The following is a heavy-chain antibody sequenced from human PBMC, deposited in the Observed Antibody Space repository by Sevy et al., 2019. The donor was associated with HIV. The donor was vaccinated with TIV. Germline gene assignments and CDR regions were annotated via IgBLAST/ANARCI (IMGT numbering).Heavy chain of an antibody. D-gene: IGHD1-26*01. J-gene: IGHJ4*02. V-gene: IGHV3-30*03. Sequence: GGSLRLSCAASGFNFRIYAMHWVRQAPGKVLEWVAVMSYDGSDKFYAESVKGRFTISRDNSKNMVFLQLNSLRGDDTAVYYCATGRQGATYGYWGQGTPVTVSS. CDR2: MSYDGSDK. CDR1: GFNFRIYA. CDR3: ATGRQGATYGY.